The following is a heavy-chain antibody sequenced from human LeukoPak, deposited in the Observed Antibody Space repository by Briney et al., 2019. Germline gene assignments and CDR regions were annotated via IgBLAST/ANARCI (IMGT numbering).Heavy chain of an antibody. V-gene: IGHV1-8*01. Sequence: GASVKVSCKASGYTFTSYDISWVRQATGQGLEWMGWVNPNSGNTGYAQKFQGRVTMTRNTSISTAYMELSSLRSEDTAMYYCARVKVMTIFGVVIPLNYGMDVWGQGTTVTVSS. J-gene: IGHJ6*02. CDR1: GYTFTSYD. CDR3: ARVKVMTIFGVVIPLNYGMDV. CDR2: VNPNSGNT. D-gene: IGHD3-3*01.